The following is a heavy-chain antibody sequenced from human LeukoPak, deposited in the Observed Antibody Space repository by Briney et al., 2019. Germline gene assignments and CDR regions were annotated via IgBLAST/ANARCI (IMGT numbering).Heavy chain of an antibody. CDR1: GFSFSKYN. CDR3: ARKIYGSDNYIDY. D-gene: IGHD3-10*01. CDR2: ISSGGSYI. Sequence: GGSLRLSCAASGFSFSKYNMNWVRQAPGKGLEWVSSISSGGSYIYYADSVKGRFTISRDNSKNTLYLQMNSLRAEDTAVYYCARKIYGSDNYIDYWGQGTLVTVSS. V-gene: IGHV3-21*04. J-gene: IGHJ4*02.